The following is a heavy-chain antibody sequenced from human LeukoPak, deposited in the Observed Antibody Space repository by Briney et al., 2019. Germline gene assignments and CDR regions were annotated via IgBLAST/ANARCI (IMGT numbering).Heavy chain of an antibody. Sequence: GESLKISCKGSGYIFSSYWIGWVRQMPGKGLEWMGIIYPSDSDTRYSPSFQGQVTISADKSISTAYLQWSSLKASDTAMYYCPSRMVRGVITSPFAHRAQGTLVTVSS. CDR1: GYIFSSYW. J-gene: IGHJ4*02. V-gene: IGHV5-51*01. CDR2: IYPSDSDT. D-gene: IGHD3-10*01. CDR3: PSRMVRGVITSPFAH.